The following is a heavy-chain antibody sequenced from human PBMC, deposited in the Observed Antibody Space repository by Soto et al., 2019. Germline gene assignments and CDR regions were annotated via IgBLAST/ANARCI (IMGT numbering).Heavy chain of an antibody. Sequence: EVRLVESGGGLVKPGGSLRLSCAGTGLDFSTYSMNWVRQAPGKGLEWVSSISSTSSDIYYADSVKGRFTVSRDNAKNSLYLEMNSLRAEATAIYFCARGDLVVQRGNFDFWGQGTPVTVSS. D-gene: IGHD2-21*01. CDR2: ISSTSSDI. J-gene: IGHJ4*02. V-gene: IGHV3-21*01. CDR1: GLDFSTYS. CDR3: ARGDLVVQRGNFDF.